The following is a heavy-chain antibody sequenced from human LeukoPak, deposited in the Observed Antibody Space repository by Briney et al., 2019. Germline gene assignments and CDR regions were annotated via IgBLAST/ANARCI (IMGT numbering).Heavy chain of an antibody. J-gene: IGHJ4*02. V-gene: IGHV3-48*01. CDR3: ARVVDGYDLVPDY. CDR1: GFTFNTYS. Sequence: QSGGSLRLSCAASGFTFNTYSMNWVRQAPGKGLEWVSYISSSRTTIQYADSVKGRFTISRDNAKNSLYLQMNSLRVEDTAVYYCARVVDGYDLVPDYWGQGTLVTVSS. CDR2: ISSSRTTI. D-gene: IGHD5-24*01.